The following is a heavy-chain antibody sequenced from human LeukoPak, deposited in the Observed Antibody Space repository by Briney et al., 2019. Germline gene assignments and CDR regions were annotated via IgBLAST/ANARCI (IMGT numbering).Heavy chain of an antibody. J-gene: IGHJ4*02. D-gene: IGHD2-15*01. CDR3: ARDCSGGSCYSADFDY. Sequence: GGSLRLSCAASGFAFSSYEMNWVRQAPGKGLEWVSYISSSGSTIYYADSVKGRFTISRDNAKNSLYLQMNSLRAEDTAVYYCARDCSGGSCYSADFDYWGQGTLVTVSS. CDR1: GFAFSSYE. V-gene: IGHV3-48*03. CDR2: ISSSGSTI.